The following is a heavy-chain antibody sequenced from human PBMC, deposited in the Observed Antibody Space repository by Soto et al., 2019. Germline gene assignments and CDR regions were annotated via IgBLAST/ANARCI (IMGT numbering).Heavy chain of an antibody. CDR1: GFTFSSYA. J-gene: IGHJ4*02. CDR2: ISYDGSNK. CDR3: ARDRVVTGNAFDY. D-gene: IGHD2-21*02. V-gene: IGHV3-30-3*01. Sequence: GESLKISCAASGFTFSSYAMHWVRQAPGKGLEWVAVISYDGSNKYYADSVKGRFTISRDNSKNTLYLQMNSLRAEDTAVYYCARDRVVTGNAFDYWGQGTLVTVSP.